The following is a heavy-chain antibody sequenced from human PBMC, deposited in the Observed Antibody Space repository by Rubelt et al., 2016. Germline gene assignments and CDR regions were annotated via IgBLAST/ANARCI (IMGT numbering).Heavy chain of an antibody. J-gene: IGHJ5*02. V-gene: IGHV3-15*01. CDR3: TTDRYYYDSSGFPWFDP. CDR2: IKSKTDGGTT. D-gene: IGHD3-22*01. CDR1: GFTFSNAW. Sequence: SLRLFCAASGFTFSNAWMSWVRQAPGKGLEWVGRIKSKTDGGTTDYAAPVKGRFTISRDDSKNTLYLQMNSLKTEDTAVYYCTTDRYYYDSSGFPWFDPWGQGTLVTVSS.